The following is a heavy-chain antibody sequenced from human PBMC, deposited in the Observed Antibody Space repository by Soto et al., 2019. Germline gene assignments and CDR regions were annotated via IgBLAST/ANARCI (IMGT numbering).Heavy chain of an antibody. Sequence: EVQLVQSGAEVKKPGEALKISCKVSGYNSVNSWISWVRQMPGNGLEWMGRIDPYDSSINYSPSFQGHLTLSVDKSITSAYLPWDSLKASDTAIYYCARPQNYFGSGSNGFDPWGPGTQVTVSS. CDR3: ARPQNYFGSGSNGFDP. D-gene: IGHD3-10*01. J-gene: IGHJ5*02. CDR2: IDPYDSSI. V-gene: IGHV5-10-1*03. CDR1: GYNSVNSW.